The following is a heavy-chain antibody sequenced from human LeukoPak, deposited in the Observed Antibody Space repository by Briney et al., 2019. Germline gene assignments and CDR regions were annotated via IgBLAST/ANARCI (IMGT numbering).Heavy chain of an antibody. Sequence: PSETLSLTCTVSGGSISSSSYYWGWIRQPPGKGLEWIGSIYYSGSTYYNPSLKSRVTISVDTSKNQFSLKLSSVTAADTAVYYCARQPLDTAMVISGKPFDYWGQGTLVTVSS. CDR2: IYYSGST. V-gene: IGHV4-39*01. CDR3: ARQPLDTAMVISGKPFDY. D-gene: IGHD5-18*01. CDR1: GGSISSSSYY. J-gene: IGHJ4*02.